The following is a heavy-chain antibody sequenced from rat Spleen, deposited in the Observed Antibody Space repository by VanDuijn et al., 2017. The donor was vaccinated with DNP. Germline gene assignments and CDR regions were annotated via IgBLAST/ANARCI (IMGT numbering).Heavy chain of an antibody. Sequence: EVQLVESGGGLVQPGRSLKLSCEASGFTFSDYNMAWVRQAPKKGLEWVATISNGGGNTYYLDSVKGRFTVSRDTAKSSLYLQMDSLRSEDTATYYCARRKNYGLSYYFDYWGQGVMVTVSS. D-gene: IGHD1-6*01. CDR1: GFTFSDYN. J-gene: IGHJ2*01. V-gene: IGHV5-7*01. CDR3: ARRKNYGLSYYFDY. CDR2: ISNGGGNT.